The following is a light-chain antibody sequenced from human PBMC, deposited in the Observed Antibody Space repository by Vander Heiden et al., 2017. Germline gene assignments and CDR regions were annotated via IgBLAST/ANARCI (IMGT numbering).Light chain of an antibody. V-gene: IGKV3-20*01. CDR2: GVS. CDR3: QQYGHSPPIT. J-gene: IGKJ4*01. CDR1: QFVSSSY. Sequence: IVLTQSPGTLSLSPGERATLSCRASQFVSSSYLAWYQQKPGQAPRLLMYGVSTRATGISDRFSGSGSGTDFTLTINRLEPEDFAVYYCQQYGHSPPITFGGGTKVEIK.